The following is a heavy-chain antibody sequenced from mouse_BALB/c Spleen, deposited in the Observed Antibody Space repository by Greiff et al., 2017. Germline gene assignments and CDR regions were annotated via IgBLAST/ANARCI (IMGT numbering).Heavy chain of an antibody. Sequence: QVQLQQSGAELAKPGASVKMSCKASGYTFTSYWMHWVKQRPGQGLEWIGYINPSTGYTEYNQKFKDKATLTADKSSSTAYMQLSSLTSEDSAVYYCARDYYGNYLFAYWGQGTLVTVSA. D-gene: IGHD2-1*01. V-gene: IGHV1-7*01. CDR1: GYTFTSYW. CDR3: ARDYYGNYLFAY. J-gene: IGHJ3*01. CDR2: INPSTGYT.